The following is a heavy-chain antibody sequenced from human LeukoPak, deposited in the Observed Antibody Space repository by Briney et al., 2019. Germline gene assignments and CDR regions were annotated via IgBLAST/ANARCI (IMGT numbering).Heavy chain of an antibody. CDR2: ISSSGSTI. J-gene: IGHJ6*03. V-gene: IGHV3-11*04. CDR1: GFTFSDYY. Sequence: GSLRLSCAASGFTFSDYYMSWIRQAPGKGLEWVSYISSSGSTIYYADSVKGRFTIPRDNAKNSLYLQMNSLRAEDTAVYYCARALDYYYYMDVWGKGTTVTVSS. CDR3: ARALDYYYYMDV.